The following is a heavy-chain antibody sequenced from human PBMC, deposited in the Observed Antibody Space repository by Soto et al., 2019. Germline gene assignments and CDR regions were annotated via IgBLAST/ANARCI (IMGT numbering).Heavy chain of an antibody. Sequence: HGESLKISCKGSGYNFPNHWIGWVRQMPGKGLEWMAIIYPGDSETRYSPSFQGQVTISVDKSISTAYLQWSSLRASDSAMYYCARPAYSYAYLSYTDYWGLGTPVTVSS. CDR1: GYNFPNHW. CDR2: IYPGDSET. J-gene: IGHJ4*02. D-gene: IGHD3-16*01. CDR3: ARPAYSYAYLSYTDY. V-gene: IGHV5-51*01.